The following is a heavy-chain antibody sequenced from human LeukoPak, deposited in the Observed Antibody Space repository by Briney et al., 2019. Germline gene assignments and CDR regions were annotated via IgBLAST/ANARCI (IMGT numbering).Heavy chain of an antibody. CDR2: INQSGNT. CDR1: GGSFSGYY. J-gene: IGHJ6*03. Sequence: SETLSLTCAVYGGSFSGYYWSWIRQPPGKGLEWIGEINQSGNTNYNPSLKSRVTMSVDTSKNQFSLKLSSVTAADTAVYYCARDRKYYYHMDVWGKGTTVTVSS. V-gene: IGHV4-34*01. D-gene: IGHD1-14*01. CDR3: ARDRKYYYHMDV.